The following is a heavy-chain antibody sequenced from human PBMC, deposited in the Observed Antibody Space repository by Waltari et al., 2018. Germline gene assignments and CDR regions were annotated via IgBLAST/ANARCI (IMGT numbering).Heavy chain of an antibody. D-gene: IGHD4-17*01. CDR3: ASTRAHDYGDYYYFDY. V-gene: IGHV4-4*07. Sequence: QVQLQESGPGLVKPSETLSLTCTVSGGSISSYYWSWIRQPAGKGLEWIGRIYTSGSTNYNPSLKSRVTISVDKSKNQFSLKLSSVTAADTAVYYCASTRAHDYGDYYYFDYWGQGTLVTVSS. CDR1: GGSISSYY. J-gene: IGHJ4*02. CDR2: IYTSGST.